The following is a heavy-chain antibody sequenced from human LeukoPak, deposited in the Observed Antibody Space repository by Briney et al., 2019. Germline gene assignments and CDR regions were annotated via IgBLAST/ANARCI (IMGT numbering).Heavy chain of an antibody. CDR3: ARDSDSTLLYYYYYYGMDV. CDR2: IKQDGSEK. D-gene: IGHD3-10*01. V-gene: IGHV3-7*01. Sequence: ETLSLTCTVSGGSISSGGYYWSWIRQAPGKGLEWVANIKQDGSEKYYVDSAKGRFTISRDNAKNSLYLQMNSLRAEDTAVYYCARDSDSTLLYYYYYYGMDVWGQGTTVTVSS. CDR1: GGSISSGGYY. J-gene: IGHJ6*02.